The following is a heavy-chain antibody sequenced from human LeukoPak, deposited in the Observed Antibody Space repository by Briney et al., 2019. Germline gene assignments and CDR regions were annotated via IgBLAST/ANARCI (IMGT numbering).Heavy chain of an antibody. V-gene: IGHV3-53*01. CDR2: IYSSGST. D-gene: IGHD6-19*01. J-gene: IGHJ1*01. CDR3: ARRTGAAPGEFFLH. CDR1: GFIVSDSY. Sequence: GGSLRLSCAGSGFIVSDSYTSWVRQGPGKGLEWVSAIYSSGSTDYADSVRGRFTIARDTSKDMVYLQMNSLTAEDTAVYYCARRTGAAPGEFFLHWGQGTLVTVSS.